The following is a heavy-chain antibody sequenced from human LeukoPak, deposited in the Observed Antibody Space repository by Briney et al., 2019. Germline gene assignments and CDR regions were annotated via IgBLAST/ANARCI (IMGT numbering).Heavy chain of an antibody. D-gene: IGHD6-19*01. CDR2: INPNSGGT. J-gene: IGHJ4*02. CDR3: ARGNPGYSSEYDY. V-gene: IGHV1-2*06. CDR1: GGTFSSYA. Sequence: ASVKVSCKASGGTFSSYAISWVRQAPGQGLEWMGRINPNSGGTNYAQKFQGRVTMTRDTSISTAYMELSRLRSDDTAVYYCARGNPGYSSEYDYWGQGTLVTVSS.